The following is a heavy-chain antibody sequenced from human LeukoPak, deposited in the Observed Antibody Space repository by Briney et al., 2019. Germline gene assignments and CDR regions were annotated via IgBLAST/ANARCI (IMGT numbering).Heavy chain of an antibody. Sequence: GGSLRLSCAASGITFSNYSMNWVRQAPGKGLEWVSYISSSSSTIYYADSVKGRFTISRDNAKNSVFLQMNSLRAEDTAVYYCTRDESRSISCYAQWGQGTLVTVSS. CDR2: ISSSSSTI. D-gene: IGHD2-2*01. J-gene: IGHJ4*02. CDR3: TRDESRSISCYAQ. CDR1: GITFSNYS. V-gene: IGHV3-48*04.